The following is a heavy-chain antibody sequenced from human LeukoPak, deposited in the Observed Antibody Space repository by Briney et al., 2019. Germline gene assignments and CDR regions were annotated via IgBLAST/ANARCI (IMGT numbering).Heavy chain of an antibody. V-gene: IGHV3-48*01. Sequence: GGSLRLSCAASGFTFSSYSMNWVRQAPGKGPEWVSYISSSSSTIYYADSVKGRFTISRDNAKNSLYLQMNSLRAEDTAVYYCAGGAPYYYYYMDVWGKGATVTVSS. CDR3: AGGAPYYYYYMDV. J-gene: IGHJ6*03. CDR2: ISSSSSTI. CDR1: GFTFSSYS.